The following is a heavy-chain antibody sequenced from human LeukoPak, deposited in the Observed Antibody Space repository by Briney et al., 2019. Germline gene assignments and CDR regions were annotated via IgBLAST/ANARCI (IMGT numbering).Heavy chain of an antibody. CDR1: GYTFTSYG. CDR3: ARVPGDNWNDDVGLHWFDP. D-gene: IGHD1-1*01. J-gene: IGHJ5*02. V-gene: IGHV1-18*04. CDR2: ISPYNGNT. Sequence: GASVKVSCKASGYTFTSYGISWVRQAPGPGLEWMGWISPYNGNTNYAQKLQGRVTMTTDTSTSTAYMELRSLRSDDTAVYYCARVPGDNWNDDVGLHWFDPWGQGTLVTVSS.